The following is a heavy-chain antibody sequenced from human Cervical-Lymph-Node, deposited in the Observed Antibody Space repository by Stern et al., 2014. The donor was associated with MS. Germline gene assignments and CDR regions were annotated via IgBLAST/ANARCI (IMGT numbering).Heavy chain of an antibody. J-gene: IGHJ4*01. CDR3: TRQDHFDY. CDR2: IRSKANNYAT. V-gene: IGHV3-73*01. CDR1: GFTFSGSA. Sequence: VQLGQSGGGLVQPGGSLKLSCAASGFTFSGSAMHWVRQATGKGLEWVGRIRSKANNYATSYAASVKGRFTISRDDSKNTAYLQMNSLKTEDTAVYYCTRQDHFDYWGQGTLVTVSS.